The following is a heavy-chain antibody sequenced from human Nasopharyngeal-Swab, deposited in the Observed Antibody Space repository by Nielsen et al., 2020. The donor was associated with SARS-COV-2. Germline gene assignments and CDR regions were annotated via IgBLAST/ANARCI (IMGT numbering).Heavy chain of an antibody. J-gene: IGHJ4*02. D-gene: IGHD3-22*01. Sequence: SKTLSLTCAVSGGSVSSSTYYWGWLRQPPGKGLEWIGSIYFSGSTYYNPSLKSRLTISVDTSKNQFSLRLTSVTAADTAVYYCARSYYYDSSGYFGWGQGTLVTVSS. CDR3: ARSYYYDSSGYFG. V-gene: IGHV4-39*01. CDR1: GGSVSSSTYY. CDR2: IYFSGST.